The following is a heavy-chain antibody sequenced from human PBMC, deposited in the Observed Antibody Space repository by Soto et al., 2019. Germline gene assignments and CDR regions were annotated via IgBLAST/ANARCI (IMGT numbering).Heavy chain of an antibody. Sequence: QITLKESGPTLVKPTQTLTLTCTFSGFSFSTRGVGVTWIRQPPGKALEWLALIYWDDAEGYSPSLTCRLTITKDTSKNQVVLTMTNMDPFVTATYCFAHRPRGYSYHCDCWGQGTLVTVSS. D-gene: IGHD5-18*01. CDR2: IYWDDAE. V-gene: IGHV2-5*02. CDR3: AHRPRGYSYHCDC. J-gene: IGHJ4*02. CDR1: GFSFSTRGVG.